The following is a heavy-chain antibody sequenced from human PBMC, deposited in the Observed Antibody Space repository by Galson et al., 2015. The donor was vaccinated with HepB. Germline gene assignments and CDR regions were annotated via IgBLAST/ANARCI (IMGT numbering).Heavy chain of an antibody. CDR3: ARDSTDYGDYGYYYYYGMDV. J-gene: IGHJ6*02. CDR2: IIPIFGTA. CDR1: GGTFSSYA. Sequence: SVKVSCKASGGTFSSYAISWVRQAPGQGLEWMGGIIPIFGTANYAQKFQGRVTITADESTSTAYMELSSLRSEDTAVYYCARDSTDYGDYGYYYYYGMDVWGQGTTVTVSS. D-gene: IGHD4-17*01. V-gene: IGHV1-69*13.